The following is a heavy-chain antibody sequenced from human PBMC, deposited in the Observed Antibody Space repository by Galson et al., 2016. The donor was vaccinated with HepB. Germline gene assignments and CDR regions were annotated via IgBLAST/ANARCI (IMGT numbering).Heavy chain of an antibody. CDR2: ISSSDGST. J-gene: IGHJ2*01. Sequence: SLRLSCAASGFTFSSYAMGWVRQAPGKGLEWLSIISSSDGSTCWADSVKGRFTISRDNSKNTLYLQMNSLRADDTAVYYCARDPEWDRDWYFDLWGRGTLVTVSS. D-gene: IGHD1-26*01. V-gene: IGHV3-23*01. CDR1: GFTFSSYA. CDR3: ARDPEWDRDWYFDL.